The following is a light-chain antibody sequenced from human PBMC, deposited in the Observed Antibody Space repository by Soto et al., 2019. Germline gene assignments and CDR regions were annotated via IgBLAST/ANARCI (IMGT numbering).Light chain of an antibody. CDR3: CSFAGSYTSFV. J-gene: IGLJ1*01. CDR2: DVN. Sequence: QAVVTQPRSVSGSPGQSVTISCTGTSNYVSWYQQHPGKAPKLIISDVNKRPSGVPDRFSGSKSGRTASLTISGLLAEDEADYYCCSFAGSYTSFVFATGTK. CDR1: SNY. V-gene: IGLV2-11*01.